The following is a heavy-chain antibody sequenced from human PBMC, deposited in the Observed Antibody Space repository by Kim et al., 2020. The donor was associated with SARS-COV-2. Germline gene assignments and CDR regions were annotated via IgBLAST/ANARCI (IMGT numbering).Heavy chain of an antibody. J-gene: IGHJ4*02. Sequence: GGSLRLSCAASGFTFSSYRMNWVRQAPGKGLVWVSSINFDGSSTGYTDSVKGRFTISKDNAKNTVYLQMSSLRADDTAVYYCATETRRIVDYWGQGTLVT. D-gene: IGHD2-15*01. CDR1: GFTFSSYR. CDR2: INFDGSST. V-gene: IGHV3-74*01. CDR3: ATETRRIVDY.